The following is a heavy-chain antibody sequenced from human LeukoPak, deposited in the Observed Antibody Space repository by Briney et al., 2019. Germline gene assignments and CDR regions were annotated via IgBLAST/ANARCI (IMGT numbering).Heavy chain of an antibody. CDR1: GFTFSSYA. CDR2: ISGSGGST. J-gene: IGHJ4*02. D-gene: IGHD3-10*01. V-gene: IGHV3-23*01. CDR3: AKNLPVLLWFGEPYYFDY. Sequence: GGSLRLSCAASGFTFSSYAMSWVRQAPGKGLEWVSAISGSGGSTYYADSVKGRFTISRDNSKNTLYLQLNSLRAEDTAVYYCAKNLPVLLWFGEPYYFDYWGQGTLVTVSS.